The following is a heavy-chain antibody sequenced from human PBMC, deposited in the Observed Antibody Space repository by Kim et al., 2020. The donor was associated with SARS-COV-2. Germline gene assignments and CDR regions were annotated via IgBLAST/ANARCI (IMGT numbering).Heavy chain of an antibody. CDR1: GGSISSYY. Sequence: SETLSLTCTVSGGSISSYYWSWIRQPPGKGLEWIGYIYYSGSTNYNPSLKSRVTISVDTSKNQFSLKLSSVTAADTAVYYCARLSYYDILTGYPNWFDPWGQGTLVTVSS. J-gene: IGHJ5*02. V-gene: IGHV4-59*08. D-gene: IGHD3-9*01. CDR2: IYYSGST. CDR3: ARLSYYDILTGYPNWFDP.